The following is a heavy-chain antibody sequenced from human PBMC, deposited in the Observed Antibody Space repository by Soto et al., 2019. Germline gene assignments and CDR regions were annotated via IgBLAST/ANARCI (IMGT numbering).Heavy chain of an antibody. CDR2: IYHSETT. Sequence: SETLSLTCAVSGASISSGGYSWSWIRQPPGKGLEWIGYIYHSETTSYNPSLKSRVTISVDKSTNQFSLKLSSVTAADTAVYYCAREGCSGGSCFYDYWGHGILVTVSS. V-gene: IGHV4-30-2*01. CDR1: GASISSGGYS. D-gene: IGHD2-15*01. CDR3: AREGCSGGSCFYDY. J-gene: IGHJ4*01.